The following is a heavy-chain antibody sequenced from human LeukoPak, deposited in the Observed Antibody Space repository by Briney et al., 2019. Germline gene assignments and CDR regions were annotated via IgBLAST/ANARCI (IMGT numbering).Heavy chain of an antibody. CDR1: GGTFSSYA. CDR2: IIPILGIA. J-gene: IGHJ6*02. Sequence: SVKVSCKASGGTFSSYAISWVRQAPGQGLEWMGRIIPILGIANYAQKFQGRVTITADKSTSTAYMELSSLRSEDTAVYYCARSITMVRGSGRYYYGMDVWGQGTTVAVSS. CDR3: ARSITMVRGSGRYYYGMDV. V-gene: IGHV1-69*04. D-gene: IGHD3-10*01.